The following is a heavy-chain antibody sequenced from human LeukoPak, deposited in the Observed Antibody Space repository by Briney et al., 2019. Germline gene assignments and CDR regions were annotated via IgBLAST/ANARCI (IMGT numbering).Heavy chain of an antibody. CDR2: IGTTGDT. CDR3: ARSPSCSGSWYALDS. CDR1: GFTFSGYD. J-gene: IGHJ4*02. V-gene: IGHV3-13*01. D-gene: IGHD6-13*01. Sequence: GGSLRLSCEASGFTFSGYDMHWVRQAPGKGLEWVSAIGTTGDTYYSDSVRGRFTISRENAKNSLDLQMNSLRAGDTAVYYCARSPSCSGSWYALDSWGQGTLVTVSS.